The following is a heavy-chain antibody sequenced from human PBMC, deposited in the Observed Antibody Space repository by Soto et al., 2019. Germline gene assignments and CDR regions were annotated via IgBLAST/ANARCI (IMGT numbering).Heavy chain of an antibody. J-gene: IGHJ5*02. D-gene: IGHD3-22*01. V-gene: IGHV1-2*02. CDR3: ACMYYYDSSGYYSWFDP. Sequence: SVKVSCKASGYTFTGYYMHWVRQAPGQGLEWMGWINPNSGGTNYAQKFQGRVTMTRDTSISTAYMELSRLRSDDTAVYYCACMYYYDSSGYYSWFDPWGQGTMVTVYS. CDR2: INPNSGGT. CDR1: GYTFTGYY.